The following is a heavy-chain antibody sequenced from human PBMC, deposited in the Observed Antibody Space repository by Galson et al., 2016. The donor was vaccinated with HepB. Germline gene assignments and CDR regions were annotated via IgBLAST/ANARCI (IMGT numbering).Heavy chain of an antibody. CDR3: ARDRAIWDGQNTGSFDY. J-gene: IGHJ4*02. CDR2: TYYRSKWYS. Sequence: ISGDSVSSQDAAWNWIRQSPSRGLEWLGRTYYRSKWYSNYAVSMKSRITINADTSKNQISLQLNSVTPEDTAVSYCARDRAIWDGQNTGSFDYWGPGSLVTVSS. V-gene: IGHV6-1*01. CDR1: GDSVSSQDAA. D-gene: IGHD3-16*01.